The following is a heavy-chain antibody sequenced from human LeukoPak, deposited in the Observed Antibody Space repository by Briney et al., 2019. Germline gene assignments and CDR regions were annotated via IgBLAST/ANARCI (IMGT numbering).Heavy chain of an antibody. V-gene: IGHV4-34*01. Sequence: SETLFLTCAVYGGSFSGYYWSWIRQPPGKGLEWIGEINHSGSTNYNPSLKSRVTISVDTSKNQFSLKLSSVTAADTAVYYCARGAIAAAGTNWFDPWGQGTLVTVSS. D-gene: IGHD6-13*01. CDR3: ARGAIAAAGTNWFDP. CDR2: INHSGST. CDR1: GGSFSGYY. J-gene: IGHJ5*02.